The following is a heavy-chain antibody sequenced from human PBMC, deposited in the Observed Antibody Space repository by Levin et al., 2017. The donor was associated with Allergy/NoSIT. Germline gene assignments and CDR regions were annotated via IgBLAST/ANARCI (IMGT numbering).Heavy chain of an antibody. V-gene: IGHV4-59*01. CDR1: GGSIISYY. CDR3: ARESGTGHSLDY. Sequence: NPSETLSLTCTVSGGSIISYYWSWIRQPPGKGLEWIGYIYYSGSTNYNPSLRSRLTLSVDTSENQFSLELSSVTAADTAVYYCARESGTGHSLDYWGQGTLVTVSS. CDR2: IYYSGST. D-gene: IGHD1-26*01. J-gene: IGHJ4*02.